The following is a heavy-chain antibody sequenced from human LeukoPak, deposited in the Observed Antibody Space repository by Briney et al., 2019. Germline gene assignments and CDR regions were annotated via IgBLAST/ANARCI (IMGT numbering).Heavy chain of an antibody. CDR2: ISSSGSTI. CDR3: ARDQAYYGSGSYYSRPYYYYYYMDV. Sequence: PGGSLRLSCAASGFTFSSYEMNWVRQAPGKGLEWVAYISSSGSTIYYADSVKGRFTISRDNAKNSLYLQMNRLRAEDTAVYYCARDQAYYGSGSYYSRPYYYYYYMDVWGKGTTVTVSS. D-gene: IGHD3-10*01. J-gene: IGHJ6*03. V-gene: IGHV3-48*03. CDR1: GFTFSSYE.